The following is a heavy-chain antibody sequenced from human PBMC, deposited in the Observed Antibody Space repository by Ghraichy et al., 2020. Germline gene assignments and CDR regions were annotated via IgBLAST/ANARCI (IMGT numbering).Heavy chain of an antibody. CDR3: ARVRNDRDNWFDP. V-gene: IGHV4-59*01. J-gene: IGHJ5*02. Sequence: SETPSLTCTVSGGSISSYYWSWIRQPPGKGLEWIGYIYYSGSTNYNPSLKSRVTISVDTSKNQFSLKLSSVTAADTAVYYCARVRNDRDNWFDPWGQGTLVTVSS. CDR1: GGSISSYY. D-gene: IGHD1-1*01. CDR2: IYYSGST.